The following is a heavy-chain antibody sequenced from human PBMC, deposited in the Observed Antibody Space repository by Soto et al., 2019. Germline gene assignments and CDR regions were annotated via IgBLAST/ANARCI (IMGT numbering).Heavy chain of an antibody. Sequence: GGSLRLSCAVSGFRFSAYAMHWVRQAPGKGLEWVAVISYEGSNRFYADSVKGRFTVSRDNSKNMVYLQMNSLRGEDTAVFYCAKDYGDYNFNYGMDVWGQGTTVTVSS. J-gene: IGHJ6*02. CDR2: ISYEGSNR. CDR3: AKDYGDYNFNYGMDV. V-gene: IGHV3-30*18. D-gene: IGHD4-17*01. CDR1: GFRFSAYA.